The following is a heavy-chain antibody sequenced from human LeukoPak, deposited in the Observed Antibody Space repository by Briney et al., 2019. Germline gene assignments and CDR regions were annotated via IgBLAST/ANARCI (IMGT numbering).Heavy chain of an antibody. CDR2: IIPIFGTA. V-gene: IGHV1-69*13. J-gene: IGHJ4*02. D-gene: IGHD3-3*01. CDR1: GGTFSSYA. Sequence: SVKVSCKASGGTFSSYAISWVRQAPGQGLEWMGGIIPIFGTANYAQKFQGRVTITADESTSTAYMELSSLRSEDTAVYYCAGVPYYDFWSGYYQDYWGQGTLVTVSS. CDR3: AGVPYYDFWSGYYQDY.